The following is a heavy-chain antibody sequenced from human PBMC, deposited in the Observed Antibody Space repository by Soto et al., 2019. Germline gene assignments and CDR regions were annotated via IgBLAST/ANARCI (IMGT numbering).Heavy chain of an antibody. J-gene: IGHJ3*01. CDR3: VRDEAHYYIFTGYSGGRAFDV. Sequence: QVQLQESRPRLVKPSGTLSLTCVITTGSISSSNWWSWVRQAPGKGLEWIGEIYHTGPTNYNPSLKGRAAMVIDKSNNRCDVRLSSLTVAETAVYYCVRDEAHYYIFTGYSGGRAFDVWGQGTMVSVSS. D-gene: IGHD3-9*01. CDR1: TGSISSSNW. CDR2: IYHTGPT. V-gene: IGHV4-4*02.